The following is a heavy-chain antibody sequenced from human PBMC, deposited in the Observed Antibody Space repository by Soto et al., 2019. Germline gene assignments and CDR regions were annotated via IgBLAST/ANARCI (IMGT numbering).Heavy chain of an antibody. CDR1: GYTFTSYY. CDR3: ARDVGDLGYCSSTSCYSRYYYMDV. CDR2: INPSGGST. V-gene: IGHV1-46*03. D-gene: IGHD2-2*02. Sequence: ASVKVSCKASGYTFTSYYMHWVRQAPGQGLEWMGIINPSGGSTSYAQKFQGRVTMTRDTSTSTVYMELSSLRSEDTAVYYCARDVGDLGYCSSTSCYSRYYYMDVWGKGTTVTVSS. J-gene: IGHJ6*03.